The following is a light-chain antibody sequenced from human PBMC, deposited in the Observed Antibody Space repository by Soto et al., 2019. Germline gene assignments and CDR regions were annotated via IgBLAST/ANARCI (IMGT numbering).Light chain of an antibody. J-gene: IGLJ2*01. CDR3: SSYAGSNNL. CDR1: SSDVGDYNY. V-gene: IGLV2-8*01. Sequence: QSALTQPPSASGSPGQSVTISCTGISSDVGDYNYVSWYQHHPGKAPKLMIYEVSKRPSGVPARFSGSRSGNTASLTVSGLQAEDEADYYCSSYAGSNNLFGGGTKLTVL. CDR2: EVS.